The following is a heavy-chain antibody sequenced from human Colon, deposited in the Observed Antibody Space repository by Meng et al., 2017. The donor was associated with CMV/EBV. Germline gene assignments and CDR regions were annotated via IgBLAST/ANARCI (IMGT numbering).Heavy chain of an antibody. CDR2: IRQDGSEK. V-gene: IGHV3-7*01. J-gene: IGHJ4*02. Sequence: GGSLRLSCAASGFTFSNYWMSWVRQAPGKGLEWVASIRQDGSEKFYVDSVKGRFTISRDNAKNSLYLQMKSLRGEDTAVYYCGRNRVDHWGQGTLVTVSS. CDR1: GFTFSNYW. CDR3: GRNRVDH. D-gene: IGHD3-10*01.